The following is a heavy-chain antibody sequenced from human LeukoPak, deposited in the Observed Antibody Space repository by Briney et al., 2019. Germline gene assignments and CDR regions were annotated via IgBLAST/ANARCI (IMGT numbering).Heavy chain of an antibody. D-gene: IGHD2-2*01. Sequence: PGGSLRLSCAASGFSVTSNYMSWVRQAPGKGLEWVSIIYNSGSTYYANSVKGRFTISRDNSKNILYLQMNSLRAEDTAVYYCARDRPFERSSSSWSYYYAMDVWGQGTTVTVSS. V-gene: IGHV3-66*01. CDR1: GFSVTSNY. CDR3: ARDRPFERSSSSWSYYYAMDV. CDR2: IYNSGST. J-gene: IGHJ6*02.